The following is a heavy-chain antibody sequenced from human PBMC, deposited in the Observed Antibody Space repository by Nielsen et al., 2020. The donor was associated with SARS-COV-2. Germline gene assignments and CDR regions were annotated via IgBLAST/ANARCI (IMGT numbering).Heavy chain of an antibody. J-gene: IGHJ4*02. D-gene: IGHD6-13*01. CDR2: TYYRSKWLN. CDR3: ARGTYSSTWYETGRRYYFDY. Sequence: SQTLSLTRAIPGDSVSSNSAAWNWIRQSPSRGLEWLGRTYYRSKWLNDYAVSVKSRIVINPDTSNNQFSLLLNSVTPEDTAVYYCARGTYSSTWYETGRRYYFDYWGQGTLVTVSS. CDR1: GDSVSSNSAA. V-gene: IGHV6-1*01.